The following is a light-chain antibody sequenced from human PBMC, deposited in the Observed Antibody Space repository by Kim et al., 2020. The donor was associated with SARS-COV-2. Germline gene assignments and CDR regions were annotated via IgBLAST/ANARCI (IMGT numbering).Light chain of an antibody. CDR2: DAS. V-gene: IGKV1-33*01. CDR3: QQYDNLPSYT. J-gene: IGKJ2*01. CDR1: LDISNY. Sequence: DIQMTQSPSSLSASVRDRVTITCQASLDISNYLNWYQQKPGKAPKLLIYDASNLETGVPSRFSGSGSGTDFTFTISNLQPEDIATYYCQQYDNLPSYTFGQGTKVDIK.